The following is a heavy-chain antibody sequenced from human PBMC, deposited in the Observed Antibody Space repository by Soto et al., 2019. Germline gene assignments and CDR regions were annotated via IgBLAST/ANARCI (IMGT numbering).Heavy chain of an antibody. J-gene: IGHJ5*02. V-gene: IGHV4-31*03. Sequence: SETLSLTCTVSGGSISSGGYYWSWIRQHPGKGLEWIGYIYYSGSTYYNPSLKSRVTISVDTSKNQFSLKLSSVTAADTAVYYCARGLPIYYYGSGQNWFDPWGQGTLVTVSS. CDR3: ARGLPIYYYGSGQNWFDP. CDR2: IYYSGST. CDR1: GGSISSGGYY. D-gene: IGHD3-10*01.